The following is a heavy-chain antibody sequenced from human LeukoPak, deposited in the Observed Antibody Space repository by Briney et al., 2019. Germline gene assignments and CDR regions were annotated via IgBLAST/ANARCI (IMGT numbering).Heavy chain of an antibody. J-gene: IGHJ4*02. V-gene: IGHV3-30*02. CDR2: IRYDGSNK. CDR1: GFTFSRYG. CDR3: AKDHSSSWPSDY. D-gene: IGHD6-13*01. Sequence: GGSLRLSCAASGFTFSRYGMHWVRQAPGKGLEWVAFIRYDGSNKYYADSVKGRFTISRDNSKNTLYLQMNSLSAEDTAGYYCAKDHSSSWPSDYWGEGTLVTISS.